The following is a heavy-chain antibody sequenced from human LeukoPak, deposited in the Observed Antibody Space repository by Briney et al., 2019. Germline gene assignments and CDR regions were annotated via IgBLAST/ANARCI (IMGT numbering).Heavy chain of an antibody. V-gene: IGHV5-51*01. CDR2: IYPGDSDT. D-gene: IGHD2-2*01. J-gene: IGHJ4*02. Sequence: LGESLKISCKGSGYSFTSYWIAWVRQMPGKGLEWMGIIYPGDSDTTYSPSFQGQVTISADKSISTAYLQWNSLQASDTAMYYCARLGGYCSTTACYQLDYWGRGTLVTVSS. CDR3: ARLGGYCSTTACYQLDY. CDR1: GYSFTSYW.